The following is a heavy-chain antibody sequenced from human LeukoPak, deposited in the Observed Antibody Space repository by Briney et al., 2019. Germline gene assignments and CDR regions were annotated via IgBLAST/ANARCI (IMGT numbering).Heavy chain of an antibody. CDR1: GFTFSSYW. J-gene: IGHJ4*02. V-gene: IGHV3-7*01. CDR2: INQGGSDK. CDR3: TRDRSRAEDD. Sequence: PGGSLRLSCAASGFTFSSYWMSWVRQAPGKGLEWVANINQGGSDKYYVDSVKGRFTISRDNANNSLYLQMNSLRGEDTAVYYCTRDRSRAEDDWGQGTLVTVSS. D-gene: IGHD1-14*01.